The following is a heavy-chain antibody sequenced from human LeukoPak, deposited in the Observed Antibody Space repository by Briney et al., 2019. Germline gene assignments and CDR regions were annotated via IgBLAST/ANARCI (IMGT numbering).Heavy chain of an antibody. CDR2: IKQDGSEK. V-gene: IGHV3-7*01. CDR1: GFTFSSYW. CDR3: ARVTPNYYDSSGYYFNFDY. J-gene: IGHJ4*02. D-gene: IGHD3-22*01. Sequence: GGSLRLSCAASGFTFSSYWMSWVRQAPGKGLEWVANIKQDGSEKYYVDSVKGRFTISRDNAKNSLYLQMNSLRAEDTAVYYCARVTPNYYDSSGYYFNFDYWGQGTLVTVSS.